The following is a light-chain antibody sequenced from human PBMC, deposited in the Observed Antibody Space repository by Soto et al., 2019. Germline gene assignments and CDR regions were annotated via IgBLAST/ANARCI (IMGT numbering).Light chain of an antibody. CDR2: DVS. CDR3: QQRSDWLPPT. Sequence: EIVMTQSSDTLSVSPGERANLSCGASQSVSESLAWYQQKPGQAPRLLIYDVSYRATGIPVRFSGSGSGTDLTLTISSLEPQDFAVYYCQQRSDWLPPTFGQGTRLEIK. V-gene: IGKV3-11*01. CDR1: QSVSES. J-gene: IGKJ5*01.